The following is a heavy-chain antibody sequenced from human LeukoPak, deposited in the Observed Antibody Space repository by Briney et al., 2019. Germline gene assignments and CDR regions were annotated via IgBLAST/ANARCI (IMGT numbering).Heavy chain of an antibody. CDR2: INSDGSST. CDR1: GFTFSSYW. Sequence: GGSLRLSCAASGFTFSSYWMHSVRQAPGKGLVWVSRINSDGSSTSYADSVKGQFTISRDNAKNTLYLQINSLRAEDTAVYYCAQWEPRNFQHWGQGTLVTVSS. CDR3: AQWEPRNFQH. D-gene: IGHD1-26*01. V-gene: IGHV3-74*01. J-gene: IGHJ1*01.